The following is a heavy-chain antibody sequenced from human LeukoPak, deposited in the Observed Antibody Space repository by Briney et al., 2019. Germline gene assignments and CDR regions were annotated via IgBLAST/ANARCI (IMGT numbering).Heavy chain of an antibody. CDR2: ISWNSGSI. CDR3: AKDGRIAAAGLEYFQH. D-gene: IGHD6-13*01. V-gene: IGHV3-9*01. J-gene: IGHJ1*01. CDR1: GFTFDDYA. Sequence: GGSLRLSCAASGFTFDDYAMHWVRQAPGKGLEWVSGISWNSGSIGYADSVKGRFTISRDNAKNSLYLQMNSLRAEDTALYYCAKDGRIAAAGLEYFQHWGQGTLVTVSS.